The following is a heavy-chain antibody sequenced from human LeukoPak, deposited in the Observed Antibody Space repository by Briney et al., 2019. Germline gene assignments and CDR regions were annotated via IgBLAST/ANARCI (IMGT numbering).Heavy chain of an antibody. CDR1: GGSISSSSYY. V-gene: IGHV4-39*07. CDR3: ARDSAEYYFDY. Sequence: SETLSLTCTVSGGSISSSSYYWALIRQPPGKGLERIGSIYYSGSTYYNPSLKSRVTMSVDTSRNQFSLKLSSVTAADTAVYYCARDSAEYYFDYWGQGTLVTVSS. J-gene: IGHJ4*02. CDR2: IYYSGST. D-gene: IGHD3-10*01.